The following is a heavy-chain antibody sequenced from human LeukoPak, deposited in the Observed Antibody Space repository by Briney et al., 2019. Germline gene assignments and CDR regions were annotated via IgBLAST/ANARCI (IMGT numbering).Heavy chain of an antibody. CDR3: ARAYDILTGYYGH. V-gene: IGHV1-2*02. D-gene: IGHD3-9*01. CDR2: INPSSGGT. CDR1: GYTFTGYY. Sequence: GASVKVSCKASGYTFTGYYMHWVRQAPGQGLEWMGWINPSSGGTNYAQKFQGRVTMTRDTSISTAYMELSRLRSDDTAVYYCARAYDILTGYYGHWGQGTLVTVSS. J-gene: IGHJ4*02.